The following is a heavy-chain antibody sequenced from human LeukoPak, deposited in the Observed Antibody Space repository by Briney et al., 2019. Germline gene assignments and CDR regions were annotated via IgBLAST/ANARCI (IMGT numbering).Heavy chain of an antibody. CDR2: ISWNSGSI. J-gene: IGHJ5*02. CDR1: GFTFDDYA. CDR3: AKGGVTYYYGSGSYSSGNWFDP. V-gene: IGHV3-9*01. D-gene: IGHD3-10*01. Sequence: GGSLRLSCAASGFTFDDYAMHWVRQAPGKGLEWVSGISWNSGSIGYADSVKGRFTISRDNAKNSLYLQMNSLRAEDTALYYCAKGGVTYYYGSGSYSSGNWFDPWGQGTLVTVSS.